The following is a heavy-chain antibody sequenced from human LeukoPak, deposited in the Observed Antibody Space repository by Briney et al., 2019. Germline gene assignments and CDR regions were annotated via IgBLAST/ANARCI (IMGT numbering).Heavy chain of an antibody. V-gene: IGHV3-30-3*01. CDR1: GFTFKTYA. CDR2: MFPDGRT. CDR3: ARTNPVYGDYDY. Sequence: GRSLRLSCAASGFTFKTYAMHWVRQAPGKGLQWVSVMFPDGRTYYADSVKGRFTISRDLARNTLLLQMHSLRADDTAVHYCARTNPVYGDYDYWGQGTLVTVSS. D-gene: IGHD4-17*01. J-gene: IGHJ4*02.